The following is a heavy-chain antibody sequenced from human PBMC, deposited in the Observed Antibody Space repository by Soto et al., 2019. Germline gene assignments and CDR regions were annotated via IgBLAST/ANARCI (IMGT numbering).Heavy chain of an antibody. D-gene: IGHD2-15*01. Sequence: ASVKVSCKASGYTFTSYGISWVRQAPGQGLEWMGWISAYNGNTNYAQKLQGRVTMTTDTSTSTAYMELRSLGSDDTAVYYCARDKAYCSGGSCYLRWFDPWGQGTLVTVSS. V-gene: IGHV1-18*01. CDR1: GYTFTSYG. CDR3: ARDKAYCSGGSCYLRWFDP. J-gene: IGHJ5*02. CDR2: ISAYNGNT.